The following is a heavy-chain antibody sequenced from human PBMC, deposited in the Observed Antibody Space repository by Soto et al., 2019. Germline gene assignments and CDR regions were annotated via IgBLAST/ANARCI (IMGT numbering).Heavy chain of an antibody. CDR3: ARRGQWLVRSNYYFDY. D-gene: IGHD6-19*01. J-gene: IGHJ4*02. CDR2: INHSGST. CDR1: GGSFSGYY. V-gene: IGHV4-34*01. Sequence: PSETLSLTCAVYGGSFSGYYWSWIRPPPGKGLEWIGEINHSGSTNYNPSLKSRVTISVDTSKNQFSLKLSSVTAADTAVYYCARRGQWLVRSNYYFDYWGQGTLVTVS.